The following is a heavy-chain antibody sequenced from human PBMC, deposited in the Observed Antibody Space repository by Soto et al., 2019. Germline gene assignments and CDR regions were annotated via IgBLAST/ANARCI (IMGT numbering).Heavy chain of an antibody. CDR1: GYSFTSYW. D-gene: IGHD2-15*01. CDR2: IDPSDSYT. V-gene: IGHV5-10-1*01. J-gene: IGHJ6*02. CDR3: ATGVVVAATLYYYYGMDV. Sequence: PGESLKISCKGSGYSFTSYWISWVRQMPGKGLEWMGRIDPSDSYTNYSPSFQGHVTISADKSISTAYLQWSSLKASDTAMYYCATGVVVAATLYYYYGMDVWGQGTTVTVSS.